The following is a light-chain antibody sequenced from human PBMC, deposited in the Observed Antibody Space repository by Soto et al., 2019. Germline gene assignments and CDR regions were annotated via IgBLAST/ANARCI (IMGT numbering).Light chain of an antibody. V-gene: IGLV2-14*01. Sequence: QSVLTQPASVSGSPGQSVTISCAGTSGDVGGYNYVSWYQQHPGKAPKLMIHAVTNRPSGVSNRLSGSKSGNTASLTISSLQAEDEADYYCCSYTGDSTYVFGTGTKLTVL. J-gene: IGLJ1*01. CDR1: SGDVGGYNY. CDR3: CSYTGDSTYV. CDR2: AVT.